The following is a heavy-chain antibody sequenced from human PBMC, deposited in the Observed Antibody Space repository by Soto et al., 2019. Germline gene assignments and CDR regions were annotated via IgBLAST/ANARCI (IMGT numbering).Heavy chain of an antibody. D-gene: IGHD2-2*01. CDR1: GGTFSSYA. CDR2: IIPIFGTA. Sequence: SVKVSCKASGGTFSSYAISWVRQAPGQGLEWMGGIIPIFGTANYAQKFQGRVTITADESTSTAYMELSSLRSEDTAVYYCARDFRYSCSSTSCPRSYYGMDVWGQGTTVTVSS. J-gene: IGHJ6*02. CDR3: ARDFRYSCSSTSCPRSYYGMDV. V-gene: IGHV1-69*13.